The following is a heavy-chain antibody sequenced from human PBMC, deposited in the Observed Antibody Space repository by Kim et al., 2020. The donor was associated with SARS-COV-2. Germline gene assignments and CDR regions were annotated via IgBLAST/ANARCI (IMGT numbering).Heavy chain of an antibody. CDR1: GGSISSSSYY. V-gene: IGHV4-39*01. Sequence: SETLSLTCTVSGGSISSSSYYWGWIRQPPGKGLEWIGSIYYSGSTYYNPSLKSRVTISVDTSKNQFSLKLSSVTAADTAVYYCARRGIVGASGFDYWGQGTLVTVSS. CDR2: IYYSGST. D-gene: IGHD1-26*01. J-gene: IGHJ4*02. CDR3: ARRGIVGASGFDY.